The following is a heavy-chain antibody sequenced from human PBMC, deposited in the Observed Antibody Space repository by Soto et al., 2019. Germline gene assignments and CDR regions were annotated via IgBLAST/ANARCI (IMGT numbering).Heavy chain of an antibody. J-gene: IGHJ4*02. CDR3: ARQAYNNYFYYFDY. CDR1: GGTISSSGYY. CDR2: IYSSGTT. Sequence: ETLSLTCFVSGGTISSSGYYWGWIRQPPGKGLEWIGNIYSSGTTYYNPSLKSRVTMSVDTSDNQFSLKLSSVTAADTAVYYCARQAYNNYFYYFDYWGQGTLVTVSS. D-gene: IGHD3-16*01. V-gene: IGHV4-39*01.